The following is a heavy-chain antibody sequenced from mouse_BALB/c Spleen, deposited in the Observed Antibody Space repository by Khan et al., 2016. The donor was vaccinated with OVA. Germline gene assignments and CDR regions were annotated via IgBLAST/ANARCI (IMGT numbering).Heavy chain of an antibody. Sequence: DLVKPGASVKLSCKASGYTFTSYWINWIKQRPGQGLEWIGRIAPGSGSTYYNEMFTGKATLTVDTSSNTAYIQLSSLSSEDSAVYFCARSNYYGSSLYAMDYWGQGTSVTVSS. CDR3: ARSNYYGSSLYAMDY. D-gene: IGHD1-1*01. J-gene: IGHJ4*01. CDR1: GYTFTSYW. V-gene: IGHV1S41*01. CDR2: IAPGSGST.